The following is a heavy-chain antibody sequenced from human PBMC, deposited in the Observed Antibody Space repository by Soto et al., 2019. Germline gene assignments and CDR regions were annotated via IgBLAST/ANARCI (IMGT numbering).Heavy chain of an antibody. D-gene: IGHD2-15*01. CDR3: ATVVGAVPY. CDR2: LNLYNAKT. CDR1: GYTLTSYG. J-gene: IGHJ4*02. Sequence: ASVKVACKTSGYTLTSYGLSWVRQAAGEGLEWMVWLNLYNAKTDYAQNFQGRVTVTTASSTDTAYMELRSLRSDDSAVYYCATVVGAVPYGGQGTLLTVSS. V-gene: IGHV1-18*01.